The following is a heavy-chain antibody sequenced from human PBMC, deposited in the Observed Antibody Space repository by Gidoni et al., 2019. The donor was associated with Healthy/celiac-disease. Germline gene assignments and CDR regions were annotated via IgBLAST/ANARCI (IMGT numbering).Heavy chain of an antibody. D-gene: IGHD5-18*01. CDR2: IYYSGST. J-gene: IGHJ2*01. V-gene: IGHV4-39*07. CDR1: SGSISSSSYY. CDR3: ARVKVGYGSWYFDL. Sequence: QLQLPESGPGLVKPSETLSLTCTVSSGSISSSSYYWGWLRQPPGKGLEWIGSIYYSGSTYYNPSLKSRVTISVDTSKNQFSLKLSSVTAADTAVYYCARVKVGYGSWYFDLWGRGTLVTVSS.